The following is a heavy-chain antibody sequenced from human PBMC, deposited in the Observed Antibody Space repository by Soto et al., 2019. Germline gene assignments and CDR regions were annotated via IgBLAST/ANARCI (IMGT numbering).Heavy chain of an antibody. CDR1: GFTFSDHY. CDR3: TRDSSSCRGGYCYFDS. J-gene: IGHJ4*02. V-gene: IGHV3-72*01. CDR2: ARTKGNSYMT. D-gene: IGHD2-15*01. Sequence: GGSLRLSCAASGFTFSDHYMDWVRQAPGKGLEWVGRARTKGNSYMTEYAASVKGRFTISRDDSKNSLYLQMNGLKTEDTAVYYCTRDSSSCRGGYCYFDSWGQGTLVTVSS.